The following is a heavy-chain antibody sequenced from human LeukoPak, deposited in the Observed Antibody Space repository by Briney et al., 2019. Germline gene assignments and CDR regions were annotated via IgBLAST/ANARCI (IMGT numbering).Heavy chain of an antibody. D-gene: IGHD1-1*01. Sequence: SETLSLTCTVSGGSVSDNGFFWGWIRQPPGKGLEWLGSVSYTGSTHYDPSLKSRVTMSIDTSKNQFSLNLTPVTAADTAVYYCARRGTYWNALGCWGQGALVTVSS. V-gene: IGHV4-39*01. CDR2: VSYTGST. CDR3: ARRGTYWNALGC. CDR1: GGSVSDNGFF. J-gene: IGHJ4*02.